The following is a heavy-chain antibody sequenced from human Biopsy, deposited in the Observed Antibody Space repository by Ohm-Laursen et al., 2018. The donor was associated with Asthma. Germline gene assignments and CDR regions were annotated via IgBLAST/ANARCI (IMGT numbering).Heavy chain of an antibody. CDR1: GDSITSGGCC. Sequence: TLSLTCTVSGDSITSGGCCWNWIRQHPGKGLEWIGYIHHSGTSYFNPSLKSRVSFSRDTSKNQFSLRLSSVTAADTAMYYCAGVARRSGSYFVDYWGQGTLVTVSS. D-gene: IGHD3-22*01. J-gene: IGHJ4*02. V-gene: IGHV4-31*03. CDR2: IHHSGTS. CDR3: AGVARRSGSYFVDY.